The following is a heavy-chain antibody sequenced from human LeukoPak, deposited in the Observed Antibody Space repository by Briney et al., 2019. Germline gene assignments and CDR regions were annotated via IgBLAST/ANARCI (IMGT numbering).Heavy chain of an antibody. D-gene: IGHD3-9*01. Sequence: SETLSLTCTVSGGSISSGDYYWSWIRQHPGKGLEWIGYIYYSGSTYYNPSLKSRVTISVDTSKNQFSLKLSSVTAADTAVYYCARVPYYDILTGYYGGYFDYWGQGTLVTVSS. CDR2: IYYSGST. CDR3: ARVPYYDILTGYYGGYFDY. J-gene: IGHJ4*02. CDR1: GGSISSGDYY. V-gene: IGHV4-30-4*08.